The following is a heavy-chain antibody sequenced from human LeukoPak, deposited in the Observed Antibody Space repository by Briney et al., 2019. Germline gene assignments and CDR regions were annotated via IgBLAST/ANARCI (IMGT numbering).Heavy chain of an antibody. J-gene: IGHJ4*02. D-gene: IGHD3-3*01. V-gene: IGHV3-23*01. CDR1: VFTLRNYA. CDR2: IAGYTGST. Sequence: GGSLRLSCTGSVFTLRNYAMTWVRQAPGKALEWISAIAGYTGSTYYADSVKGRFTVSRDNSENTLYLQMNRPRGEDTALYYCAKAGDTYYDFLFAFWGQGTLVTVSS. CDR3: AKAGDTYYDFLFAF.